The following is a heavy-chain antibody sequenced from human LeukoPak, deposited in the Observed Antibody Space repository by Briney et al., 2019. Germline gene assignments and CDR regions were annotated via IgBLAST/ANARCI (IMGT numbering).Heavy chain of an antibody. J-gene: IGHJ4*02. CDR2: IWYDGSNK. D-gene: IGHD6-19*01. CDR3: ARSVVAVAGPPGDY. Sequence: GGSLRLSCAASGFTFSSYGMHWVRQAPGKGLEWVAVIWYDGSNKYYADSVKGRFTISRDNSKNTLYLQINSLRAEDTAVYYCARSVVAVAGPPGDYWGQGTLVTVSS. CDR1: GFTFSSYG. V-gene: IGHV3-33*01.